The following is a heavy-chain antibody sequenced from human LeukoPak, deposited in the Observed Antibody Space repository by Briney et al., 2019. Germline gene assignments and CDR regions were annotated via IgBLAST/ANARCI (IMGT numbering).Heavy chain of an antibody. V-gene: IGHV4-59*01. CDR3: ARGGSSGYQFDY. D-gene: IGHD3-22*01. Sequence: PSETLSLTCTVSGGSISSYYWSWIRQPPGKGLEWIGYIYYSGSTNYNPSLKSRVTISVDTSKNRFSLKLSSVTAADTAVYYCARGGSSGYQFDYWGQGTLVTVSS. CDR2: IYYSGST. J-gene: IGHJ4*02. CDR1: GGSISSYY.